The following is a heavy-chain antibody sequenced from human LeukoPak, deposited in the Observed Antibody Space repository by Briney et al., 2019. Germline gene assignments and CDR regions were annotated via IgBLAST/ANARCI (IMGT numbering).Heavy chain of an antibody. Sequence: GGSLRLSCAASGFTFSSYSMNWVRQAPGKGLEWVSYISSSSSTIYYADSVKGRFTISRDNAKNSLYLQMNSLRVEDTAVYFCARDRDGGSFDYWGQGTLVTVSS. D-gene: IGHD4-23*01. CDR3: ARDRDGGSFDY. CDR1: GFTFSSYS. J-gene: IGHJ4*01. V-gene: IGHV3-48*01. CDR2: ISSSSSTI.